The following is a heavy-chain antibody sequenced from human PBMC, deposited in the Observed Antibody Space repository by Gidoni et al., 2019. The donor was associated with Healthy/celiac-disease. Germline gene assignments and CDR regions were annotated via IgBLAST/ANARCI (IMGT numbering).Heavy chain of an antibody. CDR2: ISWNSGSI. V-gene: IGHV3-9*01. CDR3: AKGSGTMVRGVIMRWFDP. Sequence: EVQLVESGGGLVQPGRSLRLSCAASGFTLDDYAMHWVRQAPGKGLEWVSGISWNSGSIGYADSVKGRFTISRDNAKNSLYLQMNSLRAEDTALYYCAKGSGTMVRGVIMRWFDPWGQGTLVTVSS. D-gene: IGHD3-10*01. J-gene: IGHJ5*02. CDR1: GFTLDDYA.